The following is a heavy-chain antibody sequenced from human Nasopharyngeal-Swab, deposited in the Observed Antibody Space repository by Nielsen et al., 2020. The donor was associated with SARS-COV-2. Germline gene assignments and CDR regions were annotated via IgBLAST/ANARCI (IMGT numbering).Heavy chain of an antibody. J-gene: IGHJ4*02. D-gene: IGHD6-19*01. CDR2: LSYSGST. Sequence: WIRQSPGKGLEWFGSLSYSGSTYYNPPLKSRVTISVDTSKNQFSLTLSSVTAADTAVYYCATVLAIAGAGTFGAKFDYWGQGTLVTVSS. V-gene: IGHV4-39*01. CDR3: ATVLAIAGAGTFGAKFDY.